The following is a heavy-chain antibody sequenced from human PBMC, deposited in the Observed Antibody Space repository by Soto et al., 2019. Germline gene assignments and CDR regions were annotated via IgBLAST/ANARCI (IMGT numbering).Heavy chain of an antibody. CDR3: AASIDY. V-gene: IGHV3-7*01. Sequence: RRLSCAASGFTFSSYWMDWVRQAPGKGLEWVANINQDGSEKHYVDSVKGRFTISRDNAKNSLYLQMSRLTAEDSALYYCAASIDYWGQGNRVTVSS. CDR2: INQDGSEK. CDR1: GFTFSSYW. J-gene: IGHJ4*02.